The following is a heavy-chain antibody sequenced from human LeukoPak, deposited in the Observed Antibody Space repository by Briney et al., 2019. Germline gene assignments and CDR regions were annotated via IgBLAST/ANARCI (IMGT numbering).Heavy chain of an antibody. CDR2: MNPNSGNT. J-gene: IGHJ3*02. CDR1: GYTFTSYD. D-gene: IGHD6-19*01. V-gene: IGHV1-8*01. Sequence: ASVKVSCKASGYTFTSYDINWVRQATGQGLEWMGWMNPNSGNTGYAQKFQGRVTMTRNTSISTAYMELSSLRSEDTAVYYCAGSVSGTNAFDIWGQGTMVTVSS. CDR3: AGSVSGTNAFDI.